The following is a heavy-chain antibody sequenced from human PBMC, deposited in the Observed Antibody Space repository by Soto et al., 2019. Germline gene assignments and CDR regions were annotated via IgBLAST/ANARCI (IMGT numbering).Heavy chain of an antibody. Sequence: SETLSLTCAVYGGSFSGYYWSWIRQPPGKGLEWIGEINHSGSTNYNPSLKSRVTISVDTSKNQFSLKLSSVTAADTAVYYCARGCITMVRAVISPYGMDVWGQGTTVT. D-gene: IGHD3-10*01. CDR2: INHSGST. V-gene: IGHV4-34*01. J-gene: IGHJ6*02. CDR3: ARGCITMVRAVISPYGMDV. CDR1: GGSFSGYY.